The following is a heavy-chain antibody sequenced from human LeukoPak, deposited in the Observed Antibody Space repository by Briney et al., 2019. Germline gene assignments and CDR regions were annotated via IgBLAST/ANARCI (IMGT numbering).Heavy chain of an antibody. CDR1: GFTFSSYA. Sequence: GGSLRLSGAASGFTFSSYAMSWVRQAPGKGLEWVSAISGSGGSTYYADSVKGRFTISRDNSKNTLYLQMNSLRAEDTAVYYCAKLPARRYSSSWYLDYWGQGTLVTVSS. V-gene: IGHV3-23*01. D-gene: IGHD6-13*01. CDR2: ISGSGGST. CDR3: AKLPARRYSSSWYLDY. J-gene: IGHJ4*02.